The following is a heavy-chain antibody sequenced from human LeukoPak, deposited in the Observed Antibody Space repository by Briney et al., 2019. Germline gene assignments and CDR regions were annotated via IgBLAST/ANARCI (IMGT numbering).Heavy chain of an antibody. CDR1: GFTFSHYS. Sequence: PGGSLRLSCAASGFTFSHYSMNWVRQAPGKGLEWVSSISSSSSYIYYADSVKGRFTISRDNAKNSLYLQMNSLRAEDTAVYYCAGIYYDSSGYQPWYFDYWGQGTLVTVSS. CDR2: ISSSSSYI. V-gene: IGHV3-21*01. J-gene: IGHJ4*02. CDR3: AGIYYDSSGYQPWYFDY. D-gene: IGHD3-22*01.